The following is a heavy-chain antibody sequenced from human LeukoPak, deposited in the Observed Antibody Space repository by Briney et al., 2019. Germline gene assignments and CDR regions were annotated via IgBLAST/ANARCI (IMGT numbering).Heavy chain of an antibody. CDR3: AKEGHGGCLDY. CDR2: ISWNSGSI. CDR1: GFTFDDYA. Sequence: PGGSLRLSCAASGFTFDDYAMHWVRQAPGKGLEWVSGISWNSGSIGYADSVKGRFTISRDNAKNSLYLQMNSLRAEDTALYYCAKEGHGGCLDYWGQGTLVTVSS. D-gene: IGHD4-23*01. V-gene: IGHV3-9*01. J-gene: IGHJ4*02.